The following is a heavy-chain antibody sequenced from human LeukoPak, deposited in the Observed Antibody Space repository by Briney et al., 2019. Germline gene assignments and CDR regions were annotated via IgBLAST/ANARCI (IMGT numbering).Heavy chain of an antibody. CDR1: GLSFSGYY. CDR2: INHSGST. J-gene: IGHJ4*02. CDR3: ARGSRYYYGSAIFDY. V-gene: IGHV4-34*01. D-gene: IGHD3-10*01. Sequence: SETLSLTCAVYGLSFSGYYWSWVRQPPGKGLEWVGEINHSGSTNYNPSLKSRVTISVDTSKNQFSLKLSSVTAADTAVYYCARGSRYYYGSAIFDYWGQGTLVTVSS.